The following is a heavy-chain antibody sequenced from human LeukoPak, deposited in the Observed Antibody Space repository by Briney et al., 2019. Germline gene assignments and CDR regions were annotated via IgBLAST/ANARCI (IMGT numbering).Heavy chain of an antibody. V-gene: IGHV1-69*13. J-gene: IGHJ4*02. Sequence: GASVKVSCKASGGTFSSYAISWVRQAPGQGLEWMGGIIPIFGTANYAQKFQGRVTITADESTSTAYMELSSLRSEDTAVYYCARDSGHGDYVPFDYWGQGTLVTVSS. CDR1: GGTFSSYA. CDR3: ARDSGHGDYVPFDY. CDR2: IIPIFGTA. D-gene: IGHD4-17*01.